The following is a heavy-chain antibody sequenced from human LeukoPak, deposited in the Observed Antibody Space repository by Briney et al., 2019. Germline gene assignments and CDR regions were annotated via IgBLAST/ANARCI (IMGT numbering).Heavy chain of an antibody. CDR1: GYTLTELS. CDR3: ARAFSSSASFDY. V-gene: IGHV1-24*01. Sequence: GASVKVSCKVSGYTLTELSMHWVRQAPGKGLEWMGGFDPEDGETIYAQKLQGRVTMTTDTSTSTAYMELRSLRSDDTAVYYCARAFSSSASFDYWGQGTLVTVSS. J-gene: IGHJ4*02. D-gene: IGHD6-6*01. CDR2: FDPEDGET.